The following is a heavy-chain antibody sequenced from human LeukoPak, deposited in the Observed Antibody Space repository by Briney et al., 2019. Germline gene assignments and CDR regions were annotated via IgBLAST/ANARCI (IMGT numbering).Heavy chain of an antibody. CDR3: ARGLDYGDYVGY. CDR1: GGSISSSSYY. V-gene: IGHV4-39*01. CDR2: IYYRGST. J-gene: IGHJ4*02. D-gene: IGHD4-17*01. Sequence: KPSEALSLTCTDSGGSISSSSYYWGWIRQPPGKGLEWIGSIYYRGSTYYNPSLKSRVTISVDTSKNQFSLKLSSVTAADTAVYYCARGLDYGDYVGYWGQGTLVTVSS.